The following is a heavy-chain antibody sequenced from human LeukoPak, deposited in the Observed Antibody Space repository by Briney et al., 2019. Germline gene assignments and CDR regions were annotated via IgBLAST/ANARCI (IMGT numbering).Heavy chain of an antibody. Sequence: SETLSLTCNVSGASISDYYWSWIRQSAGKGLEWIGRIYAAETDFNPSLKSRLTMSIDTSKNQFSLKLSSVTAADTAVYYCARDVGQDDYWGQGTLVTVSS. V-gene: IGHV4-4*07. CDR3: ARDVGQDDY. J-gene: IGHJ4*02. D-gene: IGHD3-10*01. CDR2: IYAAET. CDR1: GASISDYY.